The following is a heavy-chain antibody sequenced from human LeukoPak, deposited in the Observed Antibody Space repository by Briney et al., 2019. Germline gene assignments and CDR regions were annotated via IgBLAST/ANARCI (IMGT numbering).Heavy chain of an antibody. CDR3: ARDGRGYLR. D-gene: IGHD1-1*01. CDR2: INQSGST. CDR1: GGSFSGYY. J-gene: IGHJ4*02. V-gene: IGHV4-34*01. Sequence: SETLSLTCAVYGGSFSGYYWSWIRQPPGKGLEWIGEINQSGSTNYNPSLKSRVTISVDTSKNQFSLKLSSVTAADTAVYYCARDGRGYLRWGQGTLGTGSS.